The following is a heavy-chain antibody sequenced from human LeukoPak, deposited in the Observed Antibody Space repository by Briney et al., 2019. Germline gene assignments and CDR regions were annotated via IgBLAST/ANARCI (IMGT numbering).Heavy chain of an antibody. V-gene: IGHV3-23*01. D-gene: IGHD4/OR15-4a*01. CDR1: GFTFSSYA. J-gene: IGHJ3*02. Sequence: PGGSLRLSCAASGFTFSSYAMSWVRQAPGKGLEWVSAISGSGGSTYYADSVKGRLTISRDNAKNSLYLQMNSLRAEDTALYYCAKDATMVSAFDIWGQGTMVTVSS. CDR2: ISGSGGST. CDR3: AKDATMVSAFDI.